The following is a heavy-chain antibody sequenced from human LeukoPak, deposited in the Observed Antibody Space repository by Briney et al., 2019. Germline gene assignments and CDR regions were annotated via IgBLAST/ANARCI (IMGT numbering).Heavy chain of an antibody. V-gene: IGHV3-21*01. CDR3: ARETRGQWLVHHYFDY. CDR1: GFTFSSYS. Sequence: NPGGSLRLSCAASGFTFSSYSMNWVRQAPGKGLEWVASISSSSSYIYYADSVKGRFTISRDNAKNSLYLQMNSLRAEDTAVYYCARETRGQWLVHHYFDYWGQGTLVTVSS. D-gene: IGHD6-19*01. J-gene: IGHJ4*02. CDR2: ISSSSSYI.